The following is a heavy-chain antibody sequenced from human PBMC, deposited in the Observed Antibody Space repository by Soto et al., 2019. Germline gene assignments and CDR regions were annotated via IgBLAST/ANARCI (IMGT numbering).Heavy chain of an antibody. CDR1: GFTFDDYA. V-gene: IGHV3-9*01. J-gene: IGHJ3*02. CDR2: ISWDSDDI. D-gene: IGHD5-18*01. CDR3: AKESGYGYGFQFAFDI. Sequence: EEQLVESGGGLVQPGRSLRLSCAASGFTFDDYAMHWVRHTPGKGLEWVAAISWDSDDIGYADSVKGRFSISRDNAKNSLYLQMSSLRPEDTALYYCAKESGYGYGFQFAFDIWGQGTMVTVSS.